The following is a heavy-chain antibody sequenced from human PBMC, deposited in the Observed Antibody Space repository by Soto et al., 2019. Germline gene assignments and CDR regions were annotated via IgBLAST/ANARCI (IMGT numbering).Heavy chain of an antibody. CDR2: IIPIFGTA. Sequence: SVKVSCKASGGTFSSYAISWVRQAPGQGLEWMGGIIPIFGTANYAQKFQGRVTITADKSTSTAYMELSSLRSEDTAVYYCARVLRGYCSGGSCYSTGFYYYYGMDVWGQGTTVTVSS. D-gene: IGHD2-15*01. CDR1: GGTFSSYA. V-gene: IGHV1-69*06. CDR3: ARVLRGYCSGGSCYSTGFYYYYGMDV. J-gene: IGHJ6*02.